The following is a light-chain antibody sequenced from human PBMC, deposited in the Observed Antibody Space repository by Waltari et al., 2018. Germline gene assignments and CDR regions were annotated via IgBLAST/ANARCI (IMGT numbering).Light chain of an antibody. V-gene: IGKV2-30*02. Sequence: SLGHSDGNTYLNWLHQRPGQSPSRRICKVVKRDAVVPDRFSGSGSRTDFTLKSSRVEAEDVGVYYCMQATHWPALTVGGVTKVEIK. J-gene: IGKJ4*01. CDR1: SLGHSDGNTY. CDR2: KVV. CDR3: MQATHWPALT.